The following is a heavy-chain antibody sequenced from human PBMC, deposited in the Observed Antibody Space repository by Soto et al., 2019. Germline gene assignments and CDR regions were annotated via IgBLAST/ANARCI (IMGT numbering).Heavy chain of an antibody. D-gene: IGHD3-16*01. J-gene: IGHJ4*02. Sequence: QVQLQESGPGLVKPSETLSLTCTVSGGSISSYYWSWIRQPPGKGLEWIGYIYYSGSTNYNPSLKSRVTLSVDTSKNQFSLKLSSVTAADTAVYYCARVVGDYVWGGLYSWGQGTLVTVSS. CDR2: IYYSGST. CDR1: GGSISSYY. V-gene: IGHV4-59*01. CDR3: ARVVGDYVWGGLYS.